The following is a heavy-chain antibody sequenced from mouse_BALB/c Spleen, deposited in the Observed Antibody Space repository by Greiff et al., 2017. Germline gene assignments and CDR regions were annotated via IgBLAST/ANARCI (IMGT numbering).Heavy chain of an antibody. CDR1: GFTFSSFG. J-gene: IGHJ4*01. Sequence: VQLQQSGGGLVQPGGSRKLSCAASGFTFSSFGMHWVRQAPEKGLEWVAYISSGSSTIYYADTVKGRFTISRDNPKNTLFLQMTSLRSEDTAMYYCARSAYRYDDGYAMDYWGQGTSVTVSS. CDR2: ISSGSSTI. V-gene: IGHV5-17*02. D-gene: IGHD2-14*01. CDR3: ARSAYRYDDGYAMDY.